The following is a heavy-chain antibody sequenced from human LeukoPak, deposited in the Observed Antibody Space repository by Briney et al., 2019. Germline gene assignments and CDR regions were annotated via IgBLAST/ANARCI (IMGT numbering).Heavy chain of an antibody. CDR2: INPNSGGT. Sequence: ASVKVSCKASGYTFTGYYMHWVRQAPGQGLEWMGWINPNSGGTNYAQKFQGRVTMTRDTSISTAYMELSRLRSDDTAVYYCARSEVLRFLEWFGEGFDPWGQGTLVTVSS. J-gene: IGHJ5*02. CDR1: GYTFTGYY. CDR3: ARSEVLRFLEWFGEGFDP. V-gene: IGHV1-2*02. D-gene: IGHD3-3*01.